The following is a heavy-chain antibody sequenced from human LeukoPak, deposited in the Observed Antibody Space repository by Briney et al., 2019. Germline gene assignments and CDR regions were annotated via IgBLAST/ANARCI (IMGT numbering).Heavy chain of an antibody. Sequence: GASVKVSCKASGYTFTGFYMHWVRQAPGQGLEWMGWINPNSGGTNYAQKFQGRVTMTTDTSTSTAYMELRSLRSDDTAVYYCARTDGWFGELSRYYYYMDVWGKGTTVTVSS. D-gene: IGHD3-10*01. V-gene: IGHV1-2*02. CDR1: GYTFTGFY. J-gene: IGHJ6*03. CDR3: ARTDGWFGELSRYYYYMDV. CDR2: INPNSGGT.